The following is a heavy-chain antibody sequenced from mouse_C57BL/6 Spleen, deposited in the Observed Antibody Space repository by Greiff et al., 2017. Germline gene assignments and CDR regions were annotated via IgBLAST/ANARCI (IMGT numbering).Heavy chain of an antibody. Sequence: QVQLQQPGAELVMPGASVKLSCKASGYTFTSYWMHWVKQRPGQGLEWIGEIDPSDSYTNYNQKFKGKSTLTVDKSSSTAYMQRSSLTSEDSAVYYCARWGLGRNYCDYWGQGTTLTVSS. CDR1: GYTFTSYW. D-gene: IGHD4-1*01. V-gene: IGHV1-69*01. CDR3: ARWGLGRNYCDY. CDR2: IDPSDSYT. J-gene: IGHJ2*01.